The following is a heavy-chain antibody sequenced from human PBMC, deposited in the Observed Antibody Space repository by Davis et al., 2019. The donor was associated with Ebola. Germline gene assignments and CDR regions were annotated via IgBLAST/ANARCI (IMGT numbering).Heavy chain of an antibody. CDR2: IKQDGSEK. Sequence: PGGSLRLSCAASGFTFSSYWMSWVRQAPGKGLEWVANIKQDGSEKYYVDSVKGRFTISRDNAKNSLYLQMNSLRAEDTAVYFCVKYFNYAFEWWGRGTLVTVSS. CDR1: GFTFSSYW. CDR3: VKYFNYAFEW. D-gene: IGHD2/OR15-2a*01. J-gene: IGHJ4*02. V-gene: IGHV3-7*03.